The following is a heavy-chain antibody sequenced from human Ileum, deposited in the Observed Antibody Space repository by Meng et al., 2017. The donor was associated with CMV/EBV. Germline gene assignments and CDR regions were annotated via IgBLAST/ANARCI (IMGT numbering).Heavy chain of an antibody. CDR3: TRGRMSAFDI. CDR2: TYYESKWYN. J-gene: IGHJ3*02. Sequence: SETLSLTCVISGDSVSSNGVAWNWIRQSPSRGLEWLGRTYYESKWYNDYAESVKSRITVNPDTSKNQFSLLLNSVTPEDTAVYYCTRGRMSAFDIWGQGTMVTVSS. CDR1: GDSVSSNGVA. V-gene: IGHV6-1*01.